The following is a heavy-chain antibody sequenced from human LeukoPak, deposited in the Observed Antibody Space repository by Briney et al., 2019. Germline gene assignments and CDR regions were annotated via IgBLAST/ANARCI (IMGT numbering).Heavy chain of an antibody. Sequence: GGSLRLSCAASGFTLSSYAMSWVRQAPGKGLEWFSAISGSGGSTYYADSVKGRFTISRDNSKNTLYLQMNSLRAEDTAVYYCAKDPHPIIEYSSSYYFDYWGQGTLVTVSS. J-gene: IGHJ4*02. CDR1: GFTLSSYA. CDR3: AKDPHPIIEYSSSYYFDY. V-gene: IGHV3-23*01. CDR2: ISGSGGST. D-gene: IGHD6-6*01.